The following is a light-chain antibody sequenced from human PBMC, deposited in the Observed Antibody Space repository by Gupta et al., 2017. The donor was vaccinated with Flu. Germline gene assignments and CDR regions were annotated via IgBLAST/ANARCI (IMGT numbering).Light chain of an antibody. V-gene: IGKV3-15*01. CDR3: QQYYDWPRT. J-gene: IGKJ1*01. CDR1: QSIGIN. CDR2: DAS. Sequence: EIVMTQSPATLSVSPGERATLPCRASQSIGINLAWYQQKPGQAPRLVIHDASTRATGIPARFSGSGSGTEFTLTISSLQSEDFAVYLCQQYYDWPRTFGPGTKVDIK.